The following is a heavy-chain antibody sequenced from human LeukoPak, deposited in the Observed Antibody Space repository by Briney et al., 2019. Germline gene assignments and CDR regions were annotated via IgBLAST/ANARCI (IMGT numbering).Heavy chain of an antibody. CDR2: ISVSGDT. V-gene: IGHV3-23*01. D-gene: IGHD2-15*01. CDR1: GFTLSSYA. J-gene: IGHJ4*01. Sequence: PGGSLRLSCAASGFTLSSYAMSWVRQGPGKGLEWVSAISVSGDTYHADSVKGRFTISRDSSKNTLYLQMNSLRAEDAAVYYCAKAPVTTCSGAYCYPFDYWGHGTLVTVSS. CDR3: AKAPVTTCSGAYCYPFDY.